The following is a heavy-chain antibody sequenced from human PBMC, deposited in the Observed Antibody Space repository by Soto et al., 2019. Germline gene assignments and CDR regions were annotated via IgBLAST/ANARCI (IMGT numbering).Heavy chain of an antibody. V-gene: IGHV1-18*01. CDR3: ARDHKYDILTPDLYYYYGMDV. CDR1: GYTFTSYG. D-gene: IGHD3-9*01. J-gene: IGHJ6*02. Sequence: WASVKVSCKASGYTFTSYGISWVLQAPGQGLEWMGWISAYNGNTNYAQKLQGRVTMTTDTSTSTAYMELRSLRSDDTAVYYCARDHKYDILTPDLYYYYGMDVWGQGTTVTVSS. CDR2: ISAYNGNT.